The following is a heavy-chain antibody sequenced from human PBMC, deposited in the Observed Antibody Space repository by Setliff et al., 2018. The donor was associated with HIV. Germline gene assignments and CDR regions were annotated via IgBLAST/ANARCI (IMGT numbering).Heavy chain of an antibody. CDR2: IFYSGNT. Sequence: SETLSLTCTVSGDSISSSSYYWGWIRQPPGKGLEWIGSIFYSGNTYYKPSLKRRVTISVDPSKNQFSLKLTSVTAAATAVYYCARPHSPGYYFDYWGQGTLVTVSS. CDR1: GDSISSSSYY. V-gene: IGHV4-39*01. J-gene: IGHJ4*02. D-gene: IGHD2-21*01. CDR3: ARPHSPGYYFDY.